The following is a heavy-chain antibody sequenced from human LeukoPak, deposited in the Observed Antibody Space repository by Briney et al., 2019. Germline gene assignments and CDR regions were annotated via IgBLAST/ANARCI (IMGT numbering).Heavy chain of an antibody. V-gene: IGHV4-39*07. CDR3: ANREAVAGEGSTR. CDR2: ISHTGTT. CDR1: GXSISSSTYY. D-gene: IGHD6-19*01. J-gene: IGHJ4*02. Sequence: LSLTXIVSGXSISSSTYYWAWVRQPPGRGLEWIGSISHTGTTYYKPSLKSQVTISVDASKSQFSLKLSSVTAADTAVYYCANREAVAGEGSTRWGQGTLVTVSS.